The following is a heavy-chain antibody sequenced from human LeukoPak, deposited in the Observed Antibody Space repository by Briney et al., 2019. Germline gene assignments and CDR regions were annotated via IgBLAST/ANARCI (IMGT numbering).Heavy chain of an antibody. CDR1: GFTFSSYA. Sequence: GGSLRLSCAASGFTFSSYAMHWVRQAPGKELEWVSSISSSSSYIYYADSVKGRFTISRDNAKNSLYLQMNSLRAEDTAVYYCAREGYYGSGSYYTLGYWGQGTLVTVSS. V-gene: IGHV3-21*01. J-gene: IGHJ4*02. CDR3: AREGYYGSGSYYTLGY. CDR2: ISSSSSYI. D-gene: IGHD3-10*01.